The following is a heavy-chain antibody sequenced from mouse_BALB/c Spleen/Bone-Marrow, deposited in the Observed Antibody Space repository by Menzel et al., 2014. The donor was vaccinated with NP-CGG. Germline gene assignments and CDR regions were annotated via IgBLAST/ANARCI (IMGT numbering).Heavy chain of an antibody. CDR2: ISSGGSYT. V-gene: IGHV5-9-3*01. CDR3: ARQDYGSRFDY. Sequence: EVKLQESGGGLVKPGGSLKLSCAASGFTFSSYAMSWVRQTPEKRLEWVATISSGGSYTYYPDSVKGRFTISRDNAKNTLYLQMSGLRSEDTAMYYCARQDYGSRFDYWGQGTTLTVSS. CDR1: GFTFSSYA. J-gene: IGHJ2*01. D-gene: IGHD1-1*01.